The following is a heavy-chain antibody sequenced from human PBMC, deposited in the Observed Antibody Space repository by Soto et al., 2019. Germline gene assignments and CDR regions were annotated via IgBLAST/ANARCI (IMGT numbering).Heavy chain of an antibody. V-gene: IGHV3-53*01. Sequence: EVQLVESGGGLTQPGVSLRLSCAASGFTVGSNYMSWVRQAPGKGLEWVSVIYSEGTLYYADSVKGRFTISRENSNNTLYLHMNNMRAEDTAVYYCARSTYYDILTGSYYYYAMDVWGQGTTVTVSS. CDR3: ARSTYYDILTGSYYYYAMDV. J-gene: IGHJ6*02. D-gene: IGHD3-9*01. CDR2: IYSEGTL. CDR1: GFTVGSNY.